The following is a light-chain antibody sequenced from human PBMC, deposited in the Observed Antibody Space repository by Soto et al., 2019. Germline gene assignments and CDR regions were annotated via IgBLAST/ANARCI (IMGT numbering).Light chain of an antibody. CDR2: DAY. CDR1: QSVSSNF. CDR3: QQRSQWPPMT. V-gene: IGKV3D-20*02. J-gene: IGKJ5*01. Sequence: EIVLTQSPGTLSLSPGESATLSCRASQSVSSNFLAWYQQKPGQAPRLLIYDAYSRATGVPARFSGSGSGTDFSLTIRRLEPEDIAVYYCQQRSQWPPMTFGQGTRLEIK.